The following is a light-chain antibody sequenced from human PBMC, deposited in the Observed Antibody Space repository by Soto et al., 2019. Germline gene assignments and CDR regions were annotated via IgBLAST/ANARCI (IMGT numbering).Light chain of an antibody. V-gene: IGKV1-33*01. Sequence: GGRVTITCQASHDIKKYLNWYQQKAHKVPKLLIHDASILATGVPSRFTGSGSGTDFALTINSLQPEDVATYYCQQFDDLPLTFGGGTKVDIK. J-gene: IGKJ4*01. CDR2: DAS. CDR1: HDIKKY. CDR3: QQFDDLPLT.